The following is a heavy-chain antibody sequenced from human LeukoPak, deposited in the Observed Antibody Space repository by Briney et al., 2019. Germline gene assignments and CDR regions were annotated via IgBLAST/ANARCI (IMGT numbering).Heavy chain of an antibody. D-gene: IGHD1-26*01. V-gene: IGHV3-9*01. CDR2: ISWNSGSI. CDR1: GSTFDDYA. J-gene: IGHJ5*02. Sequence: PGGSLRLSCAASGSTFDDYAMHWVRQAPGKGLEWVSGISWNSGSIGYADSVKGRFTISRDNAKNSLYLQMNSLRAEDTAVYYCARATIVGATKSWGQGTLVTVSS. CDR3: ARATIVGATKS.